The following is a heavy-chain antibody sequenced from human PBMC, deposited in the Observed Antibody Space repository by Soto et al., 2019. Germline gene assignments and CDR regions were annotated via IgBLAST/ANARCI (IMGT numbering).Heavy chain of an antibody. CDR1: GGSISSYY. CDR3: ARVPSTYYYYGMDV. Sequence: QVQLQESGPGLVKPSETLSLTCTVSGGSISSYYWSWIRQPPGKGLEWIGYIYYSGSTNYNPSLKSRVTISVDTSKNQCSLKLSSVTAADTAVYYCARVPSTYYYYGMDVWGQSTTVTVSS. J-gene: IGHJ6*02. V-gene: IGHV4-59*01. CDR2: IYYSGST.